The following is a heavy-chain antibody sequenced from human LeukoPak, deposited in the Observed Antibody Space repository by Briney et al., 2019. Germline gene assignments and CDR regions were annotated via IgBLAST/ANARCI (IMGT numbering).Heavy chain of an antibody. J-gene: IGHJ2*01. CDR3: ASDLGWFGEFWGCFDL. V-gene: IGHV3-11*04. D-gene: IGHD3-10*01. CDR1: GFTFSDYD. CDR2: ISSSGSTI. Sequence: GGSLRLSCAASGFTFSDYDMSWIRQAPGKGLEWVSYISSSGSTIYYADSVKGRFTISRDNAKNTLFLQMNSLRAEDTGVYYCASDLGWFGEFWGCFDLRGRGTLVTVSS.